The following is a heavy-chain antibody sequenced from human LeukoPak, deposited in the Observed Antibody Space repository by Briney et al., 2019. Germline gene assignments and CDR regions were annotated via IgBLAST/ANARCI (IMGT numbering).Heavy chain of an antibody. D-gene: IGHD3-10*01. J-gene: IGHJ4*02. CDR3: AREANYYGSASYFEGTFDY. V-gene: IGHV4-59*13. CDR2: IYHSGST. Sequence: SSETLSLTCTVSGVSITTYYWSWIRQPPGKGLEWIGYIYHSGSTNYNPSLKSRVTISVDTSKNEFSLKLTSVTAADTAVYYCAREANYYGSASYFEGTFDYWGQGSLVTVSS. CDR1: GVSITTYY.